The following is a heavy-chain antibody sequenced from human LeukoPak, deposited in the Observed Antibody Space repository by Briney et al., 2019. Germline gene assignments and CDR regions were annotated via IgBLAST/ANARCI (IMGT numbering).Heavy chain of an antibody. Sequence: SETLSLTCTVSGCSISSGDYYWSWIRQPPGKGLEWIGYIYYSGSTYYNPSLKSRVTISVDTSKKQFSLKLSSVTAADTAVYYCTQYQLLHWFDPWGQGTLVTVSS. CDR2: IYYSGST. D-gene: IGHD2-2*01. CDR1: GCSISSGDYY. V-gene: IGHV4-30-4*01. J-gene: IGHJ5*02. CDR3: TQYQLLHWFDP.